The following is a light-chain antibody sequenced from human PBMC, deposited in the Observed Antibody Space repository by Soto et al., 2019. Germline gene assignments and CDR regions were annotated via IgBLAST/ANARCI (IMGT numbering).Light chain of an antibody. CDR2: EVS. CDR3: TAYAGRFVV. CDR1: SSDIGTYNY. V-gene: IGLV2-8*01. J-gene: IGLJ2*01. Sequence: QSALTQPPSASGSPGQSVTISCTGTSSDIGTYNYVSWYQHHPGKAPKLIIYEVSKRPSGVPDRFSGSKSYNTASLTVSGLQADDESTYYCTAYAGRFVVFGGGTKLTVL.